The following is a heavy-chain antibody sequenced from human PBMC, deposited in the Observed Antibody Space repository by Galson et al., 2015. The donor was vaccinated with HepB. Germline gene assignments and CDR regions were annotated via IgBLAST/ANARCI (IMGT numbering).Heavy chain of an antibody. J-gene: IGHJ5*02. Sequence: SLRLSCAASGFIFKNYNMNWVRQAPGKVLEWVSSISNRGDFIYYAESVRGRFTISRDNAKNSLFLQMNSLRAEDAAVYYCARDWGIAVAGTWWFDPWGQGTVVTVSS. CDR2: ISNRGDFI. D-gene: IGHD6-19*01. V-gene: IGHV3-21*01. CDR3: ARDWGIAVAGTWWFDP. CDR1: GFIFKNYN.